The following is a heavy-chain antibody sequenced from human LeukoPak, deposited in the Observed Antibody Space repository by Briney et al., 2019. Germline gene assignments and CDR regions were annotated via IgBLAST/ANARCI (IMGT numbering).Heavy chain of an antibody. CDR1: GYTFTGYY. CDR2: INPNSGGT. CDR3: ARGYAKSAFDI. Sequence: ASVKVSCKASGYTFTGYYMHWVRQAPGQGLEWMGWINPNSGGTNYAQKFQGRVTMTRDASISTAYMELSSLRSEDTAVYYCARGYAKSAFDIWGQGTMVTVSS. J-gene: IGHJ3*02. V-gene: IGHV1-2*02. D-gene: IGHD5-12*01.